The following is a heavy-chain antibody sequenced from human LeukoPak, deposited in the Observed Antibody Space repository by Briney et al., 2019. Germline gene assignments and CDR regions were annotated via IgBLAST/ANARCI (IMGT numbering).Heavy chain of an antibody. CDR2: ISSSSSYI. D-gene: IGHD6-6*01. Sequence: PGGSLRLSCAASGFTFSSYSMNWVRQAPGKGVEWVSSISSSSSYIYYADSVKGRFTISRDNAKNSLYLQMNSLRAEDTAVYYCAKPSSNSVEYFQHWGQGTLVTVSS. CDR3: AKPSSNSVEYFQH. J-gene: IGHJ1*01. V-gene: IGHV3-21*01. CDR1: GFTFSSYS.